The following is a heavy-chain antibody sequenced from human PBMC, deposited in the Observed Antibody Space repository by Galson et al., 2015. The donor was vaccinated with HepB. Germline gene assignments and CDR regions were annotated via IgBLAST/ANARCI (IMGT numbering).Heavy chain of an antibody. D-gene: IGHD6-6*01. CDR2: ISYDGTKK. J-gene: IGHJ4*02. V-gene: IGHV3-30*18. Sequence: SLRLSCAASGFTFSIYGMHWVRQAPGKGLEWVALISYDGTKKKYADSVKGRFTISRDNSKSTMYLQMNSLRAEDTAVYYCAKDLGDAEGYSSSFDSWGQGTLVTVSS. CDR3: AKDLGDAEGYSSSFDS. CDR1: GFTFSIYG.